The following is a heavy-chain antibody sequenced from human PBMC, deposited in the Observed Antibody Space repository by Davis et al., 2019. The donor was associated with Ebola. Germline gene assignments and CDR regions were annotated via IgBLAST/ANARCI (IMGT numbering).Heavy chain of an antibody. Sequence: PGGSLRLSCAASGFTFDDYAMHWVRQAPGKGLEWVSGISWNSGSIGYADSVKGRFTISRENAKNSLYLQMNSLRAEDTAVYYCARDQQWYDILTGFDPWGQGTLVTVSS. CDR1: GFTFDDYA. V-gene: IGHV3-9*01. CDR3: ARDQQWYDILTGFDP. CDR2: ISWNSGSI. J-gene: IGHJ5*02. D-gene: IGHD3-9*01.